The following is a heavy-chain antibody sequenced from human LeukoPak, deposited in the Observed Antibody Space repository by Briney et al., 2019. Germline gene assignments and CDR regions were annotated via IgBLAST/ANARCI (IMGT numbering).Heavy chain of an antibody. Sequence: SGPALVKPTQTLTLTCTFSGFSLSTSGMCVSWIRQPPGKALEWLARIDWDDDKYYSTSLKTRLTISKDTSKNQVVLTMTNMDPVDTATYYCARIHYGDSAGFVDYWGQGTLVTVSS. CDR3: ARIHYGDSAGFVDY. J-gene: IGHJ4*02. CDR2: IDWDDDK. D-gene: IGHD4-17*01. CDR1: GFSLSTSGMC. V-gene: IGHV2-70*11.